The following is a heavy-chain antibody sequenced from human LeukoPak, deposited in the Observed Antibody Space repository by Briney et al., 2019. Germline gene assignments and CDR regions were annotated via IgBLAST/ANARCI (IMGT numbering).Heavy chain of an antibody. CDR1: GGSISSSSYY. CDR2: IYYSGST. J-gene: IGHJ4*02. CDR3: ASPPREPAAMPGHFDY. Sequence: SETLSLTCTVSGGSISSSSYYWGWIRQPPGKGLEWIGSIYYSGSTYYNPSLKSRVTISVDTSKNQLSLKLSSVTAADTAVYYCASPPREPAAMPGHFDYWGQGTLVTVSS. V-gene: IGHV4-39*01. D-gene: IGHD2-2*01.